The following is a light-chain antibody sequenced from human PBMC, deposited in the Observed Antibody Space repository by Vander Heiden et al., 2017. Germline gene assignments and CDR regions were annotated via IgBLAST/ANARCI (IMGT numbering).Light chain of an antibody. CDR3: CSYAGSSTEV. V-gene: IGLV2-23*02. J-gene: IGLJ3*02. CDR2: EVR. CDR1: SIDAGRYNL. Sequence: QSALPQPASVSGSPGQSLTISCTGTSIDAGRYNLVSWHQQHPGKAPKRRIYEVRKRPSGVSKRCSGSKSGNTASLTISGLQAEDEADYYCCSYAGSSTEVFGGGTKLTVL.